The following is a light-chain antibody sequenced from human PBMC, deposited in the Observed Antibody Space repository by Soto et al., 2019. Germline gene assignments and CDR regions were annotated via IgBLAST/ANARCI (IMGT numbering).Light chain of an antibody. J-gene: IGKJ5*01. Sequence: DIQMTQSPSSLSASVGDRVTITCQASQDISNYLNWYQQKPGKAPKLLIYDASNLETGVPSRFSGSGSGTDFNFTISSLQPEDIATYYCQQYDNLPPPTFGQGTRLEI. CDR2: DAS. CDR3: QQYDNLPPPT. CDR1: QDISNY. V-gene: IGKV1-33*01.